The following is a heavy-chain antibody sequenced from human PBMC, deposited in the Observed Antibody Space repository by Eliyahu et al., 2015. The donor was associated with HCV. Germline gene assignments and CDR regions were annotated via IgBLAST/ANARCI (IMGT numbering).Heavy chain of an antibody. J-gene: IGHJ4*02. D-gene: IGHD6-13*01. CDR2: ISSSSNYI. V-gene: IGHV3-11*05. CDR3: ARRGSSWYVGY. Sequence: QVQLVESGGGLVKPGGSLRLSCAASGFIFSDYYMSWIRQAPGKGLEWVSYISSSSNYINYADSVKGRFTISRDNSKNSLYLQMNNLRAEDTAVYYCARRGSSWYVGYWGQGTLVTVSS. CDR1: GFIFSDYY.